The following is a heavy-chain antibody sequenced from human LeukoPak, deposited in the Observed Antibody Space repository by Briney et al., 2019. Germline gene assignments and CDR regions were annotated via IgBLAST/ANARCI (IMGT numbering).Heavy chain of an antibody. CDR2: INPNSGGT. CDR3: AREDCSSTSCYALPYY. V-gene: IGHV1-2*02. D-gene: IGHD2-2*01. CDR1: GYTFTGYY. Sequence: ASVTVSCKASGYTFTGYYMHWVRQAPGQGLEWMGWINPNSGGTNYAQKFQGRVTMTRDTSISTAYMELSRLRSDDTAVYYCAREDCSSTSCYALPYYWGQGTLVTVSS. J-gene: IGHJ4*02.